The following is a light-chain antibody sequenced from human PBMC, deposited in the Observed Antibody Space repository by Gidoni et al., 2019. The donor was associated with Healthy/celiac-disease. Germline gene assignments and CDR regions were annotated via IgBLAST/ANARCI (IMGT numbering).Light chain of an antibody. CDR1: QSVGSSN. CDR3: QQYGDSPGT. Sequence: DIVLTQSPGTLSLSPGERATLFCRASQSVGSSNLAWYQQKPGQAPGLLTYGASRRASGIPDRFSGSGSGTEFTLTISRLEPEDSAVYYCQQYGDSPGTFGQXTKVEIK. CDR2: GAS. V-gene: IGKV3-20*01. J-gene: IGKJ1*01.